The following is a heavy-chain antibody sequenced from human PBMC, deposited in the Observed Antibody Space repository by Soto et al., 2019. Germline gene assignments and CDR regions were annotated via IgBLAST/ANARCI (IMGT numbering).Heavy chain of an antibody. Sequence: GGSLRLSCAASGFIFSSYTMHWVRQAPGKGLEWVGVITYDGSNQYYADSVKGRFTISRDNSRNMLFLQMNSLRPDDKAVYYCARAPSGSYPEFDYWGQGTMVTVSP. J-gene: IGHJ4*02. V-gene: IGHV3-30-3*01. CDR2: ITYDGSNQ. D-gene: IGHD1-26*01. CDR3: ARAPSGSYPEFDY. CDR1: GFIFSSYT.